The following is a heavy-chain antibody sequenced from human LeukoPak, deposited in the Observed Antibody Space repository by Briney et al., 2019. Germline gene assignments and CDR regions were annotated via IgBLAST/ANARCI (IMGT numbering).Heavy chain of an antibody. CDR3: ARAAARNIFDP. Sequence: ASVKVSCKASGYTFTSYYMHWVRQAPGQGLEWMGIINPSGGSTSYAQKFQGRVTMTTDTSTSTAYMELRSLRSDDTAVYYCARAAARNIFDPWGQGTLVTVSS. CDR2: INPSGGST. V-gene: IGHV1-46*01. D-gene: IGHD6-13*01. CDR1: GYTFTSYY. J-gene: IGHJ5*02.